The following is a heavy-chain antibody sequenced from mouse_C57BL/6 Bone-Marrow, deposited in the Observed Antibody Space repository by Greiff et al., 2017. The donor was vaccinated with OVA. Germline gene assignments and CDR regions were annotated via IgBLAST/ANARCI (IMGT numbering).Heavy chain of an antibody. CDR3: ARDQGTGTYTWYFDV. CDR1: GFTFSSYA. J-gene: IGHJ1*03. D-gene: IGHD4-1*01. Sequence: EVNLVESGGGLVKPGGSLKLSCAASGFTFSSYAMSWVRQTPEKRLEWVATISDGGSYTYYPDNVKGRFTISRDNAKNNLYLQMSHLKSEDTAMYYCARDQGTGTYTWYFDVWGTGTTVTVSS. CDR2: ISDGGSYT. V-gene: IGHV5-4*01.